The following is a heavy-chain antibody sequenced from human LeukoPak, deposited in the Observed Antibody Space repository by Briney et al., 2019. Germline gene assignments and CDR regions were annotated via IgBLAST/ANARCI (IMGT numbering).Heavy chain of an antibody. CDR2: IIPIFGTA. Sequence: ASVKVSCKASGGTFSSYAISWVRQAPGQGLEWMGGIIPIFGTANYAQKFQGRVTITADESTSTAYMELSSLRSEDTAVYYCARAGLTTVRTNRYYYGMDVWGQGTTVTVTS. CDR1: GGTFSSYA. J-gene: IGHJ6*02. V-gene: IGHV1-69*13. CDR3: ARAGLTTVRTNRYYYGMDV. D-gene: IGHD4-17*01.